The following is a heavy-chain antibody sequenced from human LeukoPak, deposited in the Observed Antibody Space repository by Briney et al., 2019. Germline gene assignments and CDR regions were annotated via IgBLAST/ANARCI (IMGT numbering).Heavy chain of an antibody. CDR3: AKGSYYDSSGSFYFDY. CDR2: MSSSGSPI. J-gene: IGHJ4*02. V-gene: IGHV3-11*01. Sequence: GGSLRLSCAASGFTFSDYYMAWIRQAPGKGLEWVSYMSSSGSPIYYADSVKGRFTISRDNAKNTLYVQVNSLGTEDTAAYYCAKGSYYDSSGSFYFDYWGQGTLVTVSS. D-gene: IGHD3-22*01. CDR1: GFTFSDYY.